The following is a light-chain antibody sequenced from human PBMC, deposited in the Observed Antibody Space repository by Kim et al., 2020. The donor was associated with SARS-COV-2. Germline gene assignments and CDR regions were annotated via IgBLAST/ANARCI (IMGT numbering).Light chain of an antibody. Sequence: GQRVTISCSGGRSNIGTNTVSWYQHLPGTAPKLLIEVNSRRPSGVPDRFSASKSGTSASLAISGLQSEDEADYYCVSWDDSLNGPVFGGGTQLTVL. CDR3: VSWDDSLNGPV. J-gene: IGLJ3*02. CDR2: VNS. V-gene: IGLV1-44*01. CDR1: RSNIGTNT.